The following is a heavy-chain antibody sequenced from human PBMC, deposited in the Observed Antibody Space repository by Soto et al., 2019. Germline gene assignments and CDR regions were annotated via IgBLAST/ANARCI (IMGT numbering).Heavy chain of an antibody. CDR3: ARDSSGDYGMDV. CDR1: GGSFSGYY. Sequence: PSETLSLTCAVYGGSFSGYYWSWIRQPPGKGLEWIGEINHSGSTNYNPPLKSRVTISVDTSKNQFSLKLSSVTAADTAVYYCARDSSGDYGMDVWGQGTTVTVSS. J-gene: IGHJ6*02. D-gene: IGHD6-25*01. CDR2: INHSGST. V-gene: IGHV4-34*01.